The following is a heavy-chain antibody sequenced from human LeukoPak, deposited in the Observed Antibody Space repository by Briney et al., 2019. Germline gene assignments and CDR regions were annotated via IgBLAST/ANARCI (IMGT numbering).Heavy chain of an antibody. CDR1: GFTFSSYA. V-gene: IGHV3-30*01. J-gene: IGHJ4*02. CDR2: ISYDGSNK. D-gene: IGHD6-25*01. Sequence: GRSLRLSCAASGFTFSSYAMHWVRQAPGKGLEWVAVISYDGSNKYYADSVKGRFTISRDNSKNTLYLQMNSLRAEDTAVYYCAREPRGGSEIDYWGQGTLVTVSS. CDR3: AREPRGGSEIDY.